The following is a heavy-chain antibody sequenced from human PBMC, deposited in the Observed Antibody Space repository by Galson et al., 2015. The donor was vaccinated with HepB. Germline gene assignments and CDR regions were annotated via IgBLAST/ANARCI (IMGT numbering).Heavy chain of an antibody. J-gene: IGHJ5*01. CDR1: GYTFTDYY. D-gene: IGHD2-15*01. CDR2: INPNRGGT. Sequence: SCKASGYTFTDYYVHWVRQAPGQGLEWMGRINPNRGGTNSAQKFQGRVTMTRDMSTRTVHLELSSLRSDDAAVYYCARDSGSGWFAYWGQGTLVTVSS. CDR3: ARDSGSGWFAY. V-gene: IGHV1-2*06.